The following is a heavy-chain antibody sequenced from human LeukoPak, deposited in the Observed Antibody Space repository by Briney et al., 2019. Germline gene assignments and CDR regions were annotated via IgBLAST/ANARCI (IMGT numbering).Heavy chain of an antibody. V-gene: IGHV1-69*04. J-gene: IGHJ4*02. D-gene: IGHD5-24*01. CDR3: ARDGYNYPGARGHDY. CDR1: GGTFSSYA. Sequence: ASVKVSCKASGGTFSSYAISWVRQAPGQGLEWMGRIIPILGIANYAQKFQGRVTITADKSTSTAYMELSSLRSDDTAVYYCARDGYNYPGARGHDYWGQGTLVTVSS. CDR2: IIPILGIA.